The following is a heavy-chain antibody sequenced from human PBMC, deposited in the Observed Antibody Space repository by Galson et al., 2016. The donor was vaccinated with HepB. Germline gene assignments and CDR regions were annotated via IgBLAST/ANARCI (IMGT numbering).Heavy chain of an antibody. V-gene: IGHV3-74*01. Sequence: SLRLSCAASGFPFSRSWMHWVRQAPGKGLVWVSRINSDGSSTLYAVSVRGRFTISRDNAKNTLYLQMNSLRAEDTAVYFCVRDHSVVPTTAYNWFDPWGRGTLVTVSS. CDR1: GFPFSRSW. CDR3: VRDHSVVPTTAYNWFDP. CDR2: INSDGSST. D-gene: IGHD4-23*01. J-gene: IGHJ5*02.